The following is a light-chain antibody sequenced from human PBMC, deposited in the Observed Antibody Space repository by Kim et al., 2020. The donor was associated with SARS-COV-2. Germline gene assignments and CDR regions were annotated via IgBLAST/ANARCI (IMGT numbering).Light chain of an antibody. CDR1: SHRSYY. Sequence: VALGQTVRITYHGDSHRSYYATWYQQKTGQAPILVIYGKNNRPSGVPDRFSGSSSGNTASLTITGTQAGDEADYYCNSRDSNDNVVFGGGTQLTVL. J-gene: IGLJ2*01. V-gene: IGLV3-19*01. CDR3: NSRDSNDNVV. CDR2: GKN.